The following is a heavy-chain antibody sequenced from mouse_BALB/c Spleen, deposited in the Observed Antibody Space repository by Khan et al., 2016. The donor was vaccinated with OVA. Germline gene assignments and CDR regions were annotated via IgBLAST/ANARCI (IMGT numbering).Heavy chain of an antibody. Sequence: EVMLVESGGSSVKPGGSLKLSCAVSGFTFSSYVMSWVRQTPEKRLEWVASISSGGSTYYPDSVKGRFTISRDNARNIVNLQMSSRRSEDMAIYECAREAYRYDEYYFDYWGQGTTLTVSS. D-gene: IGHD2-14*01. CDR1: GFTFSSYV. CDR3: AREAYRYDEYYFDY. V-gene: IGHV5-6-5*01. J-gene: IGHJ2*01. CDR2: ISSGGST.